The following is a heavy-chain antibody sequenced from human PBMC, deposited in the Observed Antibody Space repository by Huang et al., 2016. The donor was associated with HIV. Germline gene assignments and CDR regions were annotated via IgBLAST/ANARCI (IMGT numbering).Heavy chain of an antibody. CDR3: ARVAMITFGGAIAEEPMDV. V-gene: IGHV7-4-1*02. CDR2: INIKTWKP. CDR1: GYTFTNYP. D-gene: IGHD3-16*02. Sequence: QVQLVQSGSQLKKPGASVKVSCKASGYTFTNYPMTWVRQAPGQGLEWRGWINIKTWKPTYAQGFTGRFVFSLDTSVRTAYLEIRSLKAEDTAVYYCARVAMITFGGAIAEEPMDVWGKGTTVTVSS. J-gene: IGHJ6*03.